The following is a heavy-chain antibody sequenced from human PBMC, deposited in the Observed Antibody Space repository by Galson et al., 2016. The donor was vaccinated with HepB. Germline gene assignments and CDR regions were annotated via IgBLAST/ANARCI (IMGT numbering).Heavy chain of an antibody. D-gene: IGHD2/OR15-2a*01. CDR2: VYSSGST. J-gene: IGHJ3*02. V-gene: IGHV4-61*02. CDR3: ARVSVLTSMETKSDAFDI. CDR1: GGSISSGAYY. Sequence: TLSLTCTVSGGSISSGAYYWSWIRQPAGRGLEWIGRVYSSGSTNYNPSLKTRVTISINTSKNQFSLRLSFVTAADTAVYYCARVSVLTSMETKSDAFDIGGQGTMVTGSS.